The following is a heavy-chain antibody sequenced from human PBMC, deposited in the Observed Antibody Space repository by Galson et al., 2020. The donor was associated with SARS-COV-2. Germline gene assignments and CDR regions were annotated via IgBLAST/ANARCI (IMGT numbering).Heavy chain of an antibody. D-gene: IGHD3-22*01. CDR3: ARDPDSSDYYDSSPFDY. CDR2: ISYDGSNK. J-gene: IGHJ4*02. V-gene: IGHV3-30-3*01. CDR1: GFTFSSYA. Sequence: GESLKISCAASGFTFSSYAMHWVRQAPGKGLEWVAVISYDGSNKYYADSVKGRFTISRDNSKNTLYLQMNSLRAEDTAVYYCARDPDSSDYYDSSPFDYWGQGTLVTVSS.